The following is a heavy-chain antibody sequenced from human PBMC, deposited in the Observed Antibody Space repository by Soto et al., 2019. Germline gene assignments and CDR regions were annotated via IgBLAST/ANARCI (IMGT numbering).Heavy chain of an antibody. D-gene: IGHD3-3*01. V-gene: IGHV3-15*07. Sequence: GGSLRLSCAASGFTFSNAWMNWVRQAPGKGLEWVGRIKSKTDGGTTDYAAPVKGRFTISRDDSKNTLYLQMNSLKTEDTAVYYCTTDTRAGYDFWSGIAFDIWGQGTMVTVSS. J-gene: IGHJ3*02. CDR3: TTDTRAGYDFWSGIAFDI. CDR1: GFTFSNAW. CDR2: IKSKTDGGTT.